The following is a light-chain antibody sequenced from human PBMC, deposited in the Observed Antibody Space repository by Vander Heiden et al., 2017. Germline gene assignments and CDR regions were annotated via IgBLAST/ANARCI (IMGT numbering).Light chain of an antibody. J-gene: IGLJ2*01. CDR2: RNN. CDR1: SSNIGTNY. Sequence: QSVLPQPPSASGTPGQRVTIPCSGSSSNIGTNYVYWYQQLPGTAPKLLIYRNNQRPSGVPDRFSGSKSGTSASLAISGLRSEDEAVYYCAAWDDSLSVVIGGGTKVTVL. V-gene: IGLV1-47*01. CDR3: AAWDDSLSVV.